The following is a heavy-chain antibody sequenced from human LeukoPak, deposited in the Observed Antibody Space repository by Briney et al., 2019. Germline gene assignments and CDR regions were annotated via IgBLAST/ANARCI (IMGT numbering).Heavy chain of an antibody. J-gene: IGHJ5*02. CDR2: INPGNGDT. CDR1: GYSFTSQD. D-gene: IGHD2-21*02. CDR3: ARVTHVVITALGNWFDP. V-gene: IGHV1-3*03. Sequence: ASVKVSCKTSGYSFTSQDMHWVRQAPGQSLEWMGCINPGNGDTKYSQDLQGRVTITRDTSATTAYMELSSLRSDGMAVYYCARVTHVVITALGNWFDPWGQGTLVTVSS.